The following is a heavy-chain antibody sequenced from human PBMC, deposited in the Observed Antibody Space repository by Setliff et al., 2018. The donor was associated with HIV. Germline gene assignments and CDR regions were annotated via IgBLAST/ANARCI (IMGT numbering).Heavy chain of an antibody. D-gene: IGHD1-26*01. CDR3: ARDVSGSPFDY. V-gene: IGHV4-34*01. CDR1: GGSLSGSY. CDR2: VNHSGST. Sequence: PSETLSLTCGVSGGSLSGSYWSWIRQSPEKGLERIGEVNHSGSTNYHPSLKSRVTISVDTSKNQFFLKLSSVAAADTAVYYCARDVSGSPFDYWGQGTLVTVSS. J-gene: IGHJ4*02.